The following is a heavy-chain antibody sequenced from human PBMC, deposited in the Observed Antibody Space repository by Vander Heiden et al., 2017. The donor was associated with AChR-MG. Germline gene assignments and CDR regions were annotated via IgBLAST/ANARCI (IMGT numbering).Heavy chain of an antibody. J-gene: IGHJ5*02. V-gene: IGHV3-23*01. CDR2: ISGSGGST. Sequence: EVQLLESGGGLVQPGGSLRLSCAASGFTFSSYAMNWVRPAPGKGLEWVSVISGSGGSTHYADAVKGRFTISRDNSKDTLYLQMNSLRAEDTAVYYCAKEGSTWVTTRWFDPWGQGTLVTVSS. CDR1: GFTFSSYA. CDR3: AKEGSTWVTTRWFDP. D-gene: IGHD2-21*02.